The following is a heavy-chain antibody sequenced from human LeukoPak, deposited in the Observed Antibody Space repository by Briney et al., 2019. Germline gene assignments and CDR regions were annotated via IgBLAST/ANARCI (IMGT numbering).Heavy chain of an antibody. CDR2: VSAYNGNT. CDR3: ARDAPRWRNAFDF. D-gene: IGHD4-23*01. V-gene: IGHV1-18*01. Sequence: ASVKVSCKASGYTFTSTGFCWVRQAPGQGLERMGWVSAYNGNTNYAQKFRGRVTMTTDTSTNTAYMELRSLRSDDTAVYFCARDAPRWRNAFDFWGQGTLVTVSS. J-gene: IGHJ3*01. CDR1: GYTFTSTG.